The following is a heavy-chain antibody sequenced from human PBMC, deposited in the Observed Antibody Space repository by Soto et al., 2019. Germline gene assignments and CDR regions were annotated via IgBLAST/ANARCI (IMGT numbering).Heavy chain of an antibody. D-gene: IGHD6-19*01. V-gene: IGHV4-28*01. J-gene: IGHJ6*02. Sequence: PSETLSLTCAVYGYYIRSSDGWCCIQQPPGKGLEWIGYITHGGSTNYNPSPKRRVTMSVDPSKNQFSLNLTSVTAVDTAVYYCARMAVTTFYYYAMDVWGQGTTVTVSS. CDR3: ARMAVTTFYYYAMDV. CDR2: ITHGGST. CDR1: GYYIRSSDG.